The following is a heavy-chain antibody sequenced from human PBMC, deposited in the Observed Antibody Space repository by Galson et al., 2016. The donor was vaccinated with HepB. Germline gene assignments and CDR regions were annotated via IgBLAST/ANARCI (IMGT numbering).Heavy chain of an antibody. CDR3: ARHSISAWPADFDY. CDR2: IYPGHSDT. D-gene: IGHD6-19*01. CDR1: GYSFTSYW. Sequence: QSGAEVKKPGESLKISCKGSGYSFTSYWIGWVRQMPEKGLEWMGIIYPGHSDTRYSPSFQGQVSISADKSISTAYLEWSSLKASNTAMYYCARHSISAWPADFDYWGQGTLVSVSS. V-gene: IGHV5-51*01. J-gene: IGHJ4*02.